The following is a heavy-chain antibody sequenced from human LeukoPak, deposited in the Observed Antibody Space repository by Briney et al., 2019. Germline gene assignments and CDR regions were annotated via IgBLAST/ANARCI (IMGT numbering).Heavy chain of an antibody. CDR1: GYTFTGYY. Sequence: ASVKVSCKASGYTFTGYYMHWVRQAPGQGLEWMGWINPNSGDTNYAQKFQGRVSMTRDTSITTAYMELSRLRSDDTAVYYCARSEKLGGGQSFDIWGRGTMVTVSS. J-gene: IGHJ3*02. D-gene: IGHD1-26*01. CDR2: INPNSGDT. V-gene: IGHV1-2*02. CDR3: ARSEKLGGGQSFDI.